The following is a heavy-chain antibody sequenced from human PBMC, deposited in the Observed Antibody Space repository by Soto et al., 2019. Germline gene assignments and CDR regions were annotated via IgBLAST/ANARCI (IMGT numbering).Heavy chain of an antibody. V-gene: IGHV4-59*01. Sequence: QVQLQESGPGLVKPSETLSLTSTVSGGSISSYYWSWIRQPPGKGLDWIGYIYYSGSTNYNPSHKSRVTISVGTSKKQSSLKRRFVTAADTAVYYCAREPFFNIAVGGGYFDFWGQGTLVTVSS. J-gene: IGHJ4*02. CDR3: AREPFFNIAVGGGYFDF. CDR1: GGSISSYY. CDR2: IYYSGST. D-gene: IGHD6-19*01.